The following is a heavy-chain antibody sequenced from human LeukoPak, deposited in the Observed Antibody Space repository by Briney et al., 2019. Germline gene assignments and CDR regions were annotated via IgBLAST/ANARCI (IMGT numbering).Heavy chain of an antibody. Sequence: PSETLSLTCTVSGGSISSSNYYWGWIRQPPGKGLEWIGNIYYSGNTYYNPSLKGRVTISVDTSKNQFSLKLSSVTAADTAGYYCARRMASNYAGIDYWGQGTLVTVSS. J-gene: IGHJ4*02. V-gene: IGHV4-39*01. CDR2: IYYSGNT. CDR3: ARRMASNYAGIDY. CDR1: GGSISSSNYY. D-gene: IGHD4-11*01.